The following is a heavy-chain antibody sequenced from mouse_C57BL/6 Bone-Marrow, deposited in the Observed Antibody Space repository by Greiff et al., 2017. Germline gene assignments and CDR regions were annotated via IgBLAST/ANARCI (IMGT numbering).Heavy chain of an antibody. V-gene: IGHV10-1*01. J-gene: IGHJ4*01. CDR1: GFSFNTYA. CDR3: VRPLLGAMDY. Sequence: EVKLVESGGGLVQPKGSLKLSCAASGFSFNTYAMNCVRQATGTGLEWVARIRSKSNNYATYYADSVKDRFTISRDDSESMLYLQMNNLKTEDTARYYCVRPLLGAMDYWGQGTSVTVSS. D-gene: IGHD4-1*01. CDR2: IRSKSNNYAT.